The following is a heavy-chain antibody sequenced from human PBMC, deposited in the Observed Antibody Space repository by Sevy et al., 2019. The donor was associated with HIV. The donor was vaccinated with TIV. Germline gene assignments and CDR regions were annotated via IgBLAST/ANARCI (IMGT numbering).Heavy chain of an antibody. V-gene: IGHV4-39*01. J-gene: IGHJ4*02. CDR2: IYYSGST. CDR1: GGSISSSSYY. D-gene: IGHD6-6*01. Sequence: SETLSLTCTVSGGSISSSSYYWGWIRQPPGKGLEGIGSIYYSGSTYYNPFLKSRVTISVDTSKNQFSLKLSSVTAAATAVYSCARHLEIAARPKGYFDYWGQGTLVTVSS. CDR3: ARHLEIAARPKGYFDY.